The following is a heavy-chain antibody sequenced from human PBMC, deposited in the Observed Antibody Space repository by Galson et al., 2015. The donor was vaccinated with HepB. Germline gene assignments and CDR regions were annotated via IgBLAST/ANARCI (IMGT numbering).Heavy chain of an antibody. CDR1: GYTFSTYS. CDR2: MNTYNRDK. Sequence: SVKVSCKASGYTFSTYSITRSRQAPGQGLEWMGWMNTYNRDKKYAQKFQVTVTRTADTSKTTVYLELRSLRFADTAVYFCERDAMVLGVGATQNNWFDPWGQGTMVTVSS. J-gene: IGHJ5*02. D-gene: IGHD2-15*01. CDR3: ERDAMVLGVGATQNNWFDP. V-gene: IGHV1-18*01.